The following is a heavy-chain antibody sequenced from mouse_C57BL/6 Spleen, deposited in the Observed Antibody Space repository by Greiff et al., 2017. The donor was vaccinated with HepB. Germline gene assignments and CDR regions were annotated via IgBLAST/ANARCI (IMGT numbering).Heavy chain of an antibody. D-gene: IGHD1-1*01. V-gene: IGHV1-82*01. CDR2: IYPGDGDT. J-gene: IGHJ1*03. CDR3: ARVASAYGSSSGWYFDV. CDR1: GYAFSSSW. Sequence: VQLQQSGPELVKPGASVKISCKASGYAFSSSWMNWVKQRPGKGLEWIGRIYPGDGDTNYNGKFKGKATLTADKSSSTAYMQLSSLTSEDSAVYFCARVASAYGSSSGWYFDVWGTGTTFTVSS.